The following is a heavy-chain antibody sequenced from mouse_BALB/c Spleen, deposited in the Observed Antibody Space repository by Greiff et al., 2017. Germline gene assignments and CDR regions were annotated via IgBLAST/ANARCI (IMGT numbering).Heavy chain of an antibody. V-gene: IGHV1-7*01. D-gene: IGHD2-4*01. Sequence: VQLQQSGAELAKPGASVKMSCKASGYTFTSYWMHWVKQRPGQGLEWIGYINPSTGYTEYNQKFKDKATLTADKSSSTAYMQLSSLTSEDSAVYYCARRSTMITTGFAYWGQGTLVTVSA. CDR1: GYTFTSYW. J-gene: IGHJ3*01. CDR2: INPSTGYT. CDR3: ARRSTMITTGFAY.